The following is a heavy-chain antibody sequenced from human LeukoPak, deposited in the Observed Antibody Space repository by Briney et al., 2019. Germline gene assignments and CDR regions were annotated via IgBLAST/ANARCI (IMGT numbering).Heavy chain of an antibody. CDR3: ARETREAGSGDHQTDAFDI. D-gene: IGHD2-15*01. Sequence: GGSLRLSCAASGFTFSSYGMHWVRQAPGKGLEWVAFIRYDGSNKYYADSVKGRFTISRDNAKNTLYLQMNSLRVEDTALYYCARETREAGSGDHQTDAFDIWGQGTMVSVSS. V-gene: IGHV3-30*02. CDR2: IRYDGSNK. CDR1: GFTFSSYG. J-gene: IGHJ3*02.